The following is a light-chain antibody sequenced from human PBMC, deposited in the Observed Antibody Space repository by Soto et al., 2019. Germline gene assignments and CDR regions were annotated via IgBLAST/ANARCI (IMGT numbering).Light chain of an antibody. CDR1: QSVLYSSNNQNY. Sequence: DIVMTQSPDSLAVSLGERATINCKSSQSVLYSSNNQNYLAWYQQKPGQPPKLIIYWASTRESGVPDRFSGSGSGTDFTLTISSLQAEDVAVYYCQQYHSTPYTFGQGTMLEIK. V-gene: IGKV4-1*01. CDR3: QQYHSTPYT. CDR2: WAS. J-gene: IGKJ2*01.